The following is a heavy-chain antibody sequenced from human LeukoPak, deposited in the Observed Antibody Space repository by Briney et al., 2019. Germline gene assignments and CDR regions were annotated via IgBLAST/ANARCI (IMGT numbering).Heavy chain of an antibody. Sequence: PGGSLRLSCAASGFTFSSYAMSWVRQAPGKGLEWVSAISGSGGSTYYADSVKGRFTISRDNSKNTLYLQMNSLRAEDTAVYYCAKGKRFLEWLLCGMDVWGQGTTVTVSS. CDR2: ISGSGGST. J-gene: IGHJ6*02. CDR3: AKGKRFLEWLLCGMDV. CDR1: GFTFSSYA. D-gene: IGHD3-3*01. V-gene: IGHV3-23*01.